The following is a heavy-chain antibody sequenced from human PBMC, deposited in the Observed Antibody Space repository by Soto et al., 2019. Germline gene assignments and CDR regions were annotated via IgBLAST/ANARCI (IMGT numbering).Heavy chain of an antibody. CDR3: ARSVAVPGAHIDY. Sequence: PSETLSLTCSVSGGSISGSYCSWIRQSPWKGLEWLGYVYYTGSTNYSPSLRSRVSISVDTSKNEFSLRLSSVTAADTAVYFCARSVAVPGAHIDYWGQGTQVTVSS. CDR2: VYYTGST. D-gene: IGHD6-19*01. CDR1: GGSISGSY. V-gene: IGHV4-59*01. J-gene: IGHJ4*02.